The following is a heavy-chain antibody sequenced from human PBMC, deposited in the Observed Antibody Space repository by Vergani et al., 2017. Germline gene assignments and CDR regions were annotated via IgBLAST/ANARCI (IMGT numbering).Heavy chain of an antibody. D-gene: IGHD5-18*01. CDR2: ISGYNGNT. CDR3: ARVGAALVTGVGDY. J-gene: IGHJ4*02. CDR1: GYTFTSYG. Sequence: QVQLVQSGAEVKKPGASVKVSCKASGYTFTSYGISWVRQAPGQGLEWMGWISGYNGNTKYAQKFQGRVTMTTETSTSTAYMELRSLGSDDTAVYYCARVGAALVTGVGDYWGQGTLVTVSS. V-gene: IGHV1-18*01.